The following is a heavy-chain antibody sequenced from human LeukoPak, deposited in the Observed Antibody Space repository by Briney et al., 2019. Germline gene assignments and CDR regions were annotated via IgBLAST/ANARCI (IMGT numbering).Heavy chain of an antibody. CDR3: ARDSYNWNDGGADY. J-gene: IGHJ4*02. V-gene: IGHV3-21*01. CDR2: ISSSSDYI. Sequence: GGSLRLSCAASGFTFSSFTMNWVRQAPGKGLEWVSSISSSSDYIYYADSVKGRFTISRDNAKNSLYLRMNSLRAEDTAVYYCARDSYNWNDGGADYWGQGTLVTVSS. D-gene: IGHD1-20*01. CDR1: GFTFSSFT.